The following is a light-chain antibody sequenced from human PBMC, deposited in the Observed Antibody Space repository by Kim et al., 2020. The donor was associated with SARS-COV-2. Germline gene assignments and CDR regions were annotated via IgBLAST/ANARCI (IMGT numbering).Light chain of an antibody. V-gene: IGLV1-44*01. CDR3: AAWDDSLNYV. CDR1: SSNIGSNT. CDR2: SNN. J-gene: IGLJ1*01. Sequence: PGQRVTRSCSGSSSNIGSNTVNWYQQLPGTAPKLLIYSNNQRPSGVPDRFSGSKSGTSASLAISGLQPEDEADYYCAAWDDSLNYVLGTGTKVTV.